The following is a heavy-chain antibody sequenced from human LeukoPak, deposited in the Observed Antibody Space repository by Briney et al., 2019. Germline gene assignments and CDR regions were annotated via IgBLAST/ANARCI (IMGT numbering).Heavy chain of an antibody. D-gene: IGHD2-2*01. CDR2: INPNSGGT. CDR3: ARDGALVSAANLDF. CDR1: RCTFTDYY. V-gene: IGHV1-2*02. Sequence: ASVKVSCKSSRCTFTDYYMHGLRQPPGQGRDGMEWINPNSGGTNYAQKCQGRVTMTRDTSISTAYMELSRLRSDDTAVYYCARDGALVSAANLDFWGQGTLVTVSS. J-gene: IGHJ4*02.